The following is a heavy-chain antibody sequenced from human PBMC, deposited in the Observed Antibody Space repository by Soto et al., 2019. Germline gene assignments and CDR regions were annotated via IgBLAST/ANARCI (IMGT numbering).Heavy chain of an antibody. Sequence: GGSLRLSCAASGFTFSNYWMSWVRQAPGKGLEWVSYISSSGSTIYYADSVKGRFTISRDNAKNSLYLQMNSLRAEDTAVYYCARVHGFEVLDYYYYGMDVWGQGTTVTVSS. D-gene: IGHD3-3*01. V-gene: IGHV3-11*01. J-gene: IGHJ6*02. CDR3: ARVHGFEVLDYYYYGMDV. CDR2: ISSSGSTI. CDR1: GFTFSNYW.